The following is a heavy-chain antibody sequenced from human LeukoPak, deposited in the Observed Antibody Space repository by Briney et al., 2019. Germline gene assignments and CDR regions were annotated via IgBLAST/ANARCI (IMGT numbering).Heavy chain of an antibody. J-gene: IGHJ5*02. CDR3: ARDASNWFDP. V-gene: IGHV4-59*01. CDR1: GGSISSYY. CDR2: IYYSGST. Sequence: SGTLSLTCTVSGGSISSYYWSWIREPPGKGLEWIGYIYYSGSTNYNPSLKSRVTISVDTSKNQFSLKLSSVTAADTAVYYCARDASNWFDPWGQGTLVTVSS.